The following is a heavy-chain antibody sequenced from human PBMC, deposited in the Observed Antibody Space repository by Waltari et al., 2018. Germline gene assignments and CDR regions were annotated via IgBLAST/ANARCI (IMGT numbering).Heavy chain of an antibody. CDR1: GGSFSRYA. CDR2: IIPIFGTA. J-gene: IGHJ3*02. CDR3: ANLVEYCSGGSCYSDAFDI. V-gene: IGHV1-69*13. D-gene: IGHD2-15*01. Sequence: QVQLVQSGAEVKKPGSSVKVSCKASGGSFSRYAISWVRQAPGQGHEWMGGIIPIFGTANDAQKFQGRVTITADESTSTAYMELSSLRSEDTAVYYCANLVEYCSGGSCYSDAFDIWGQGTMVTVSS.